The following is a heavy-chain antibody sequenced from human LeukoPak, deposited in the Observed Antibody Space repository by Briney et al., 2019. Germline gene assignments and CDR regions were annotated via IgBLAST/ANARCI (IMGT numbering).Heavy chain of an antibody. Sequence: GSLRLSCAASGFTFSTYAMTWVRQAPGKGLEWVSAISGSGGSTYYADSVKGRFTISRDSSKNTVYLQMNSLRAEDTAVYYCAKRGPTSGSVFLDYWGQGTLVTVSS. V-gene: IGHV3-23*01. CDR2: ISGSGGST. D-gene: IGHD3-10*01. CDR3: AKRGPTSGSVFLDY. J-gene: IGHJ4*02. CDR1: GFTFSTYA.